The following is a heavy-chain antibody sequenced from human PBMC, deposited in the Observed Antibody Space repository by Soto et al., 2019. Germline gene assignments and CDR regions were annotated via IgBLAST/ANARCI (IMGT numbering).Heavy chain of an antibody. J-gene: IGHJ4*02. D-gene: IGHD1-26*01. Sequence: EVQLLESGGGLVQPGGSLRLSCAASGFTFSSCAMGWVRQTPGKGLEWVSAFSGSADKTFYADSVKGRFTISRDNSKNTVYLQINSLRAEDTAIYYCTKATGVAYYVTDNWGQGTLVTVSS. CDR3: TKATGVAYYVTDN. CDR1: GFTFSSCA. V-gene: IGHV3-23*01. CDR2: FSGSADKT.